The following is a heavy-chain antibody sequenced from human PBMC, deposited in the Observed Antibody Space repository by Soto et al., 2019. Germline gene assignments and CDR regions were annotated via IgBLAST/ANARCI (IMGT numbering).Heavy chain of an antibody. CDR3: ARERIAAAGEDYYYYGMDV. J-gene: IGHJ6*02. CDR1: GFTFSSYA. CDR2: ISYDGSNK. Sequence: QVQLVESGGXVVQPGRSLXLSCAASGFTFSSYAMHWVRQAPGKGLEWVAVISYDGSNKYYADSVKGRFTISRDNSKNTLYLQMNSLRAEDTAVYYCARERIAAAGEDYYYYGMDVWGQGTTVTVSS. V-gene: IGHV3-30-3*01. D-gene: IGHD6-13*01.